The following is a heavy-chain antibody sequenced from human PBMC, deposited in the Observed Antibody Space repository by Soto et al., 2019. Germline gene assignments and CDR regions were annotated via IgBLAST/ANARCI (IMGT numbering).Heavy chain of an antibody. D-gene: IGHD6-13*01. Sequence: SETLSLTCAVSGGSISSSNWWSWVRQPPGKGLEWIGEIYHSGSTNYNPSLKSRVTISVDKSKNQFSLKLSSVTAADTAVYYCARAGIAAAGDFDYWSQGTLVTVSS. V-gene: IGHV4-4*02. CDR3: ARAGIAAAGDFDY. J-gene: IGHJ4*02. CDR2: IYHSGST. CDR1: GGSISSSNW.